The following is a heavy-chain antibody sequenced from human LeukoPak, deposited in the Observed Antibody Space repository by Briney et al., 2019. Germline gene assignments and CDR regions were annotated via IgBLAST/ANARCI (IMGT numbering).Heavy chain of an antibody. J-gene: IGHJ4*02. D-gene: IGHD5-24*01. V-gene: IGHV3-7*04. CDR2: IKQDGSKK. Sequence: GGSLRLSCVASGFPFSSYWMTWVRQAPGKGLEWVANIKQDGSKKSYVDSVKGRFTISRDNAKNSLYLQMNSLRAEDTAIYYCTRVGYIDEGIDYWGQGTLGTVSS. CDR1: GFPFSSYW. CDR3: TRVGYIDEGIDY.